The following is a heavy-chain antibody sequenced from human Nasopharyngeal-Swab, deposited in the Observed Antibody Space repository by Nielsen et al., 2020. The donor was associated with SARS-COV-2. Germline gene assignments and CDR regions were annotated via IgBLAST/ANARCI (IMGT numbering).Heavy chain of an antibody. CDR3: ATRPADTNYYAVFDY. CDR2: ITSGNSV. V-gene: IGHV3-48*04. CDR1: GFTFSPYT. Sequence: GGSLRLSCATSGFTFSPYTMTWVRQAPGKVLQWVSYITSGNSVQYADSVRGRFTISRDNAKNSLYLQMNSLRADDTAVYYCATRPADTNYYAVFDYWGQGTLVTVSS. J-gene: IGHJ4*02. D-gene: IGHD3-22*01.